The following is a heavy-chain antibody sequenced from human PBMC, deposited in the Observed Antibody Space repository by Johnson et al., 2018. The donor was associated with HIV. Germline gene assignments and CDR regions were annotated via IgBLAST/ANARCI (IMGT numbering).Heavy chain of an antibody. CDR3: AQEGSSGWYHGLDAFDI. J-gene: IGHJ3*02. V-gene: IGHV3-53*01. Sequence: VQLVESGGGLIQPGGSLRLSCAASGFTVSSNYMSWVRQAPGKGLEWVSVIYSGGSTYYADSVKGRFTISKDNSKNTRYLQMNSLRAEDKAVYYCAQEGSSGWYHGLDAFDIWGQGAMVTVSS. CDR2: IYSGGST. CDR1: GFTVSSNY. D-gene: IGHD6-19*01.